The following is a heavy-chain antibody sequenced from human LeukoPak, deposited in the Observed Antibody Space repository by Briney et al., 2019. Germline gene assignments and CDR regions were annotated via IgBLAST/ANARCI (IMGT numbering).Heavy chain of an antibody. CDR2: IQGDGSNT. J-gene: IGHJ4*02. CDR1: GFTFSKNW. CDR3: ARGTSAGGPISPFDF. Sequence: PGGSLRLSCVASGFTFSKNWMHWVRQAPGKGLVWVSRIQGDGSNTNHADSVKGRFSISRDNAKNTVYLQMNSLRAEDTGIYYCARGTSAGGPISPFDFWGQGTVVTVSS. V-gene: IGHV3-74*01. D-gene: IGHD6-13*01.